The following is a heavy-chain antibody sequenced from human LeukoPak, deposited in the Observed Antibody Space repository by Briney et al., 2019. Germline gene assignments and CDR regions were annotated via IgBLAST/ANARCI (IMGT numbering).Heavy chain of an antibody. Sequence: SETLSLTCTVSGGSISFYDWSWIRQPPGKGLEWIGHIYSRGSTNYNPSLKSRVTISVDTSKNQFSLKVRSVTAADTAVYYCARAGMVGATRGKSFDSWGQGTLVTVSS. CDR3: ARAGMVGATRGKSFDS. CDR1: GGSISFYD. V-gene: IGHV4-59*01. J-gene: IGHJ4*02. D-gene: IGHD1-26*01. CDR2: IYSRGST.